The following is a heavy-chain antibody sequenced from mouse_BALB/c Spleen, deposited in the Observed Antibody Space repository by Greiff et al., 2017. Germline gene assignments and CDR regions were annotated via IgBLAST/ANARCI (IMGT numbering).Heavy chain of an antibody. D-gene: IGHD1-1*01. J-gene: IGHJ4*01. CDR2: INSNGGST. V-gene: IGHV5-6-2*01. Sequence: EVKLVESGGGLVKLGGSLKLSCAASGFTFSSYYMSWVRQTPEKRLELVAAINSNGGSTYYPDTVKGRFTISRDNAKNTLYLQMSSLKSEDTALYYCARRVTTVHYAMDYWGQGTSVTVSS. CDR1: GFTFSSYY. CDR3: ARRVTTVHYAMDY.